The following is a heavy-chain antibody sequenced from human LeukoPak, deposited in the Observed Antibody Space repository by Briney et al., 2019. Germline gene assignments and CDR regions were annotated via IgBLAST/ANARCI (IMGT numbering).Heavy chain of an antibody. CDR3: ARVYVGYCSGGSCCPH. CDR1: GGTFSSYA. Sequence: ASVKVSCKASGGTFSSYAISWVRQAPGQGLEWMGGIIPIFGTANYAQKFQGRVTITADESTSTAYMGLSSLRSEDTAVYYCARVYVGYCSGGSCCPHWGQGTLVTVSS. D-gene: IGHD2-15*01. J-gene: IGHJ4*02. V-gene: IGHV1-69*01. CDR2: IIPIFGTA.